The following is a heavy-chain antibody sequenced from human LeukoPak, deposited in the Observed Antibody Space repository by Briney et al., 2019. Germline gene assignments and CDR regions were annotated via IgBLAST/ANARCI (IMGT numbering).Heavy chain of an antibody. Sequence: GESLKISCKVSGYSFTSYWIAWVRQMPGKGLEWMGIIYPGDPDTRYSPSFQGQVTISADKPISTAYLQWSSLKASDTAMFYCARHPAIGSSGSYYFDYWGQGTLVTVSS. J-gene: IGHJ4*02. CDR3: ARHPAIGSSGSYYFDY. D-gene: IGHD1-26*01. V-gene: IGHV5-51*01. CDR2: IYPGDPDT. CDR1: GYSFTSYW.